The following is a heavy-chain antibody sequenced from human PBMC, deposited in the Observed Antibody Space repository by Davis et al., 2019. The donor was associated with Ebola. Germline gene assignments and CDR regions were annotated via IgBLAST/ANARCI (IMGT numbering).Heavy chain of an antibody. V-gene: IGHV4-34*01. D-gene: IGHD5-12*01. CDR1: GGSFSGYY. Sequence: PSETLSLTCAVYGGSFSGYYWSWIRQPPGKGLAWIGEINHSGSINYNPSLKSRVTISVDTSKNQFSLKLSSVTAADTAVYYCARGGGSGYPYYYYYMDVWGKGTTVTVSS. CDR3: ARGGGSGYPYYYYYMDV. J-gene: IGHJ6*03. CDR2: INHSGSI.